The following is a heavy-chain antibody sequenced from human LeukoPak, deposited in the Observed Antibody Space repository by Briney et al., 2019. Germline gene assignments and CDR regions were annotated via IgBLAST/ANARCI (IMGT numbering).Heavy chain of an antibody. J-gene: IGHJ6*03. V-gene: IGHV1-2*02. Sequence: GASVKVSCKASGYTFTSYYMHGVRQAPGQGLEWMAWINPNSGGTNYAQKFRGRVTMTRDTSISTAYMELSRLRSDDTAVYYCARDDYGNSSSWYLDYYYYMDVWGKGTTVTVSS. CDR1: GYTFTSYY. D-gene: IGHD6-13*01. CDR3: ARDDYGNSSSWYLDYYYYMDV. CDR2: INPNSGGT.